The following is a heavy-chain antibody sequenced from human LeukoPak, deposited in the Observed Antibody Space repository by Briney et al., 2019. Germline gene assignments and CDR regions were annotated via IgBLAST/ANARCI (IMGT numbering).Heavy chain of an antibody. CDR2: LNPNSGDS. D-gene: IGHD6-13*01. CDR3: AIGMLAAGTLDH. Sequence: GASVKVSCKASGYTFTAYYLSWVRQAPGQGLEWMGRLNPNSGDSNYAQKFQGRVTMTRDTSISTAYMELSRLTSDDTAVYWCAIGMLAAGTLDHWGQGTLVTVSS. CDR1: GYTFTAYY. J-gene: IGHJ4*02. V-gene: IGHV1-2*06.